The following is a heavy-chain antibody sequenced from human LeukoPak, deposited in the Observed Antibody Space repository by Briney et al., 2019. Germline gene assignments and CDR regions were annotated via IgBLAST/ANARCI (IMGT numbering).Heavy chain of an antibody. Sequence: GGSLRLSCAASGFTFSSYAMSWVRQAPGKGLEWVSAISGSGGSTYYADSVKGRFTISRDNSKDTLYLQMNSLRAEDTAVYYCAKDPVIMTRMGAFDIWGQGTMVTVSS. D-gene: IGHD3-16*02. J-gene: IGHJ3*02. V-gene: IGHV3-23*01. CDR3: AKDPVIMTRMGAFDI. CDR1: GFTFSSYA. CDR2: ISGSGGST.